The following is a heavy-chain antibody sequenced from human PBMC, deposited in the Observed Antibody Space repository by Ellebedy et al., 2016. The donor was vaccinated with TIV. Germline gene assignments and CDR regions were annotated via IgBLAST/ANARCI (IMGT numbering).Heavy chain of an antibody. CDR3: VKGAYPVPTVMAV. Sequence: GESLKISCAASGFSASGMHWVRQAPGKGLEWVAFIRSDKSAIYYADSARGRFTISRDDSRNTLYLQMNSLRVEDTAVYYCVKGAYPVPTVMAVWGQGTTVTVPS. CDR1: GFSASG. D-gene: IGHD4-17*01. CDR2: IRSDKSAI. V-gene: IGHV3-30*02. J-gene: IGHJ6*02.